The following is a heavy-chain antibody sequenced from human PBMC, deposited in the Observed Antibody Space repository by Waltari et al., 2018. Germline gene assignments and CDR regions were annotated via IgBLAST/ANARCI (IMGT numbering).Heavy chain of an antibody. D-gene: IGHD3-10*01. V-gene: IGHV4-59*01. J-gene: IGHJ6*03. CDR1: GGSISSYY. Sequence: VQLQESGPGLVKPSEPMSLTCTVSGGSISSYYWSWIRQHPGKGLDWIGYIYYSGSTNYNPSRKSRVTISVDTSKNQFSLKLSSVTAADTAVYYCARGATWFGGYYYYMYVGGKGTTVTVSS. CDR3: ARGATWFGGYYYYMYV. CDR2: IYYSGST.